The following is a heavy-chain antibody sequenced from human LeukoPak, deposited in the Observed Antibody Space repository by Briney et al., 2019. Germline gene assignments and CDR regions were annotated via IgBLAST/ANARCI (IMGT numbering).Heavy chain of an antibody. V-gene: IGHV3-23*01. J-gene: IGHJ3*02. CDR2: ISGSGGST. D-gene: IGHD6-19*01. Sequence: PGGSLRLSCSASGFTFNTYWMSWVRQAPGKGLEWVSAISGSGGSTYYADSVKGRFTISRDNSKNTLYLQMNSLRAEDTAVYYCARDSIAVAGTHAFDIWGQGTMVTVSS. CDR3: ARDSIAVAGTHAFDI. CDR1: GFTFNTYW.